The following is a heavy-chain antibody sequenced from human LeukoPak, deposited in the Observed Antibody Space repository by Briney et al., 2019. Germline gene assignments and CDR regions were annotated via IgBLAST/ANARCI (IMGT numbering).Heavy chain of an antibody. CDR3: LRGDRRDY. CDR2: IDSSGGYM. CDR1: GFTFSYNG. Sequence: GGSLRLSCVASGFTFSYNGMHWVRQAPGKGLEWVSSIDSSGGYMFYADSVKGRFIISRDNAKDSLYLQMNSLRVEDTAVYYCLRGDRRDYWGQGTLVTVSS. V-gene: IGHV3-21*06. J-gene: IGHJ4*02.